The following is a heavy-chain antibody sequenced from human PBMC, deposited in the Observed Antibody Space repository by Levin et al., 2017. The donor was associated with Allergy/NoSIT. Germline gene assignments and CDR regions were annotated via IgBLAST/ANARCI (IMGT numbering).Heavy chain of an antibody. CDR2: IYSGGST. V-gene: IGHV3-53*01. J-gene: IGHJ6*02. D-gene: IGHD2-2*02. CDR1: GFTVSSNY. Sequence: GESLKISCAASGFTVSSNYMSWVRQAPGKGLEWVSVIYSGGSTYYADSVKGRFTISRDNSKNTLYLQMNSLRAEDTAVYYCARPGVDCSSTSCYRGYYYGMDVWGQGTTVTVSS. CDR3: ARPGVDCSSTSCYRGYYYGMDV.